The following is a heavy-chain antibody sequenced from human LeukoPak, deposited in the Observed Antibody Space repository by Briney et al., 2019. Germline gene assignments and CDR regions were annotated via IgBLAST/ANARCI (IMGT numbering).Heavy chain of an antibody. D-gene: IGHD3-10*01. J-gene: IGHJ4*02. V-gene: IGHV1-69*13. CDR3: ARQTFGVLYFDS. CDR1: GGTFSSYA. Sequence: ASVKVSCKASGGTFSSYAISWVRQAPGQGLEWMGGIIPIFGTANYAQKFQGRVTITADESTSTAYMELSSLRSEDTAVYYCARQTFGVLYFDSWGQGTLVVVSS. CDR2: IIPIFGTA.